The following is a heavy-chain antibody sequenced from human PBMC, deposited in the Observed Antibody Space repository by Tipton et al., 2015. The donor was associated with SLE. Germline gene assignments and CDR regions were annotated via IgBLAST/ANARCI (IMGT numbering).Heavy chain of an antibody. CDR2: ISHSGTT. CDR3: ARYGITIFGGGYFYGMDV. Sequence: LRLSCAVYGGSFSGYYWNWIRQPPGKGLEWIGEISHSGTTNYNPSFKSRATISIDTSKNQFSLKLNSVTAADTAVYYCARYGITIFGGGYFYGMDVWGQGTTVTVSS. CDR1: GGSFSGYY. V-gene: IGHV4-34*01. J-gene: IGHJ6*02. D-gene: IGHD3-3*01.